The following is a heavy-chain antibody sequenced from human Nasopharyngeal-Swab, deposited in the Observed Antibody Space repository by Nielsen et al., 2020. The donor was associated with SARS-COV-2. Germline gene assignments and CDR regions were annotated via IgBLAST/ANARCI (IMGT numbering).Heavy chain of an antibody. CDR2: IYYSGST. J-gene: IGHJ6*03. Sequence: PGKGLEWIGYIYYSGSTNYNLSLKSRVTISVDTSKNQFSLKLSSVTAADTAVYYCASHDYGVNGEYYYMDVWGKGTTVTVSS. D-gene: IGHD4-17*01. CDR3: ASHDYGVNGEYYYMDV. V-gene: IGHV4-59*13.